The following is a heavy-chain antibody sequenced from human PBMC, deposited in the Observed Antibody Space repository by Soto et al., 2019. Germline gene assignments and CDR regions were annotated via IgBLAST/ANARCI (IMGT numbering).Heavy chain of an antibody. CDR1: GYTLTELS. V-gene: IGHV1-24*01. CDR2: FDPEDGET. CDR3: AREGSYGWYDC. J-gene: IGHJ5*01. Sequence: ASVKVSCKVSGYTLTELSMHWVRQAPGKGLEWMGGFDPEDGETIYAQRFQGRVTMTTDTSTSTVYMDLRSLGSDDSAVYYCAREGSYGWYDCWGQGTLVTVSS. D-gene: IGHD2-15*01.